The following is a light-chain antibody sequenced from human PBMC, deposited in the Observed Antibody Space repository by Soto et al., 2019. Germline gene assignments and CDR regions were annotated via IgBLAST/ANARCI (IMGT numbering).Light chain of an antibody. V-gene: IGLV1-47*02. J-gene: IGLJ1*01. CDR2: SHN. Sequence: QSVLTQPPSASGTPGQRGTISCYGSSSNIGSNYVYWYQQLPGTAPKLLIYSHNQRPSGVPDRFSGSKSGTSAALAISGLRSEDEADYYCAACDDILIGRYVFGTGTQVTVL. CDR3: AACDDILIGRYV. CDR1: SSNIGSNY.